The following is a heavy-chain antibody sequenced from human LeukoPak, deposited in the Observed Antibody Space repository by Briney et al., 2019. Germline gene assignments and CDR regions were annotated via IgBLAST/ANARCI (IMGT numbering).Heavy chain of an antibody. V-gene: IGHV3-49*04. CDR2: IRGKAYGGTT. J-gene: IGHJ4*02. Sequence: GGSLRLSCTASGFNFGDYAMSWVRQAPGKGLEWVGFIRGKAYGGTTEYAASVKGRFTISRDDSKSIAYLQMNSLKTEDTAVYYCTRGALRISPLDFDYWGQGTLVTVSS. CDR1: GFNFGDYA. D-gene: IGHD2/OR15-2a*01. CDR3: TRGALRISPLDFDY.